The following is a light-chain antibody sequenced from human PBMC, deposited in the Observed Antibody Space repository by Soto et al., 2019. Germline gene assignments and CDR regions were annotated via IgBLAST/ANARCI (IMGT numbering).Light chain of an antibody. V-gene: IGKV3-11*01. Sequence: EIVLTQSPATLSLSPGERDTLSCRASQSVSSYLAWYQQKPGQAPRLLIQGASSRASGIPDRFSGSVSGTDFTLTISSLEPEDFAVYYCQHRSDFTWTFGQGTKVDIK. J-gene: IGKJ1*01. CDR2: GAS. CDR1: QSVSSY. CDR3: QHRSDFTWT.